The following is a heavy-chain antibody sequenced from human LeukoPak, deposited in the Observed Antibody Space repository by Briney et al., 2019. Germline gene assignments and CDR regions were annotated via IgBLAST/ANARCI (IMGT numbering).Heavy chain of an antibody. V-gene: IGHV4-59*01. CDR1: GGSISSYY. Sequence: SETLSLTCTVSGGSISSYYWSWIRQPPGKGLEWIGYIYYSGSTNYNPSLKSRVTISVDTSKNQFSLKLSSVTAADTAVYYCARDVGHYDSSREYYYGMDVWGQGTTVTVSS. D-gene: IGHD3-3*01. CDR2: IYYSGST. CDR3: ARDVGHYDSSREYYYGMDV. J-gene: IGHJ6*02.